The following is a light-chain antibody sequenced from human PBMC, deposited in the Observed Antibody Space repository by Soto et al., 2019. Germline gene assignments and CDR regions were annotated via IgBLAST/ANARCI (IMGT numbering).Light chain of an antibody. CDR3: QQYGTSPYS. J-gene: IGKJ2*01. V-gene: IGKV3-20*01. CDR1: QSVTSNY. Sequence: EIVLTQSPGTLSLSPGERATLSCRASQSVTSNYLAWYQQKPGQAPRLLICDASSRATGIPDRFSGSGSGSDFTLTIARLEPEDFAVYYCQQYGTSPYSFGQGTKLKIK. CDR2: DAS.